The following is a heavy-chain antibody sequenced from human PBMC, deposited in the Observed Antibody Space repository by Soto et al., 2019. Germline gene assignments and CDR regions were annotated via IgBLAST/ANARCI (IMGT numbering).Heavy chain of an antibody. Sequence: EVQLVESGGGLVQPGGSLRLSCAASGFTFSNYWMTWVRQAPGKGLEWVANINQDGSEKCYVDSVKGRFTISRDNAKNSLFLQMDSLRGEDTAIYYCARAGFSTSKYWGQGTLLTVSS. J-gene: IGHJ4*02. CDR1: GFTFSNYW. V-gene: IGHV3-7*01. D-gene: IGHD2-2*01. CDR3: ARAGFSTSKY. CDR2: INQDGSEK.